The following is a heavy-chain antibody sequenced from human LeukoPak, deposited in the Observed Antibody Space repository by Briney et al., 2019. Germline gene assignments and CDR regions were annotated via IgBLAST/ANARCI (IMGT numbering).Heavy chain of an antibody. D-gene: IGHD3-22*01. V-gene: IGHV4-39*01. CDR2: IYYSGST. Sequence: SETLSLTCTVSGGSISSSSYYWGWIRQPPGKGQEWIGSIYYSGSTYYNPSLKSRVTISVDTSKNQFSLKLSSVTAADTAVYYCARRGYYDSSGRHAFDIWGQGTMVTVSS. CDR3: ARRGYYDSSGRHAFDI. CDR1: GGSISSSSYY. J-gene: IGHJ3*02.